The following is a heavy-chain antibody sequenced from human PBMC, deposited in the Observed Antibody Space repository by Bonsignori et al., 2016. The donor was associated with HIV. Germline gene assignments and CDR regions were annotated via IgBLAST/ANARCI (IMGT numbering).Heavy chain of an antibody. Sequence: ASVKVSCKASGYTFTDYYIHWVRQAPGQGLEWMGWINPQSGGTKLAHKFQGRFTMTRATSISTAYMEVSSLRSDDTAVYFCARDKIFWEGTMSLFHDSWGQGTLVTVSS. J-gene: IGHJ4*02. CDR3: ARDKIFWEGTMSLFHDS. CDR2: INPQSGGT. D-gene: IGHD3-10*02. V-gene: IGHV1-2*07. CDR1: GYTFTDYY.